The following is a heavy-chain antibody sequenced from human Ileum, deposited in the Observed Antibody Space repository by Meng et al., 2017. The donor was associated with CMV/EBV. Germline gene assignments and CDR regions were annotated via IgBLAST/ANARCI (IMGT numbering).Heavy chain of an antibody. CDR3: ARGDTYAYLS. CDR1: GFPFSNYW. D-gene: IGHD3-16*01. V-gene: IGHV3-74*01. J-gene: IGHJ5*02. CDR2: LNNDGGGR. Sequence: HSCGTFGFPFSNYWMHWVRQAPGKVLEWVSLLNNDGGGRNYADSVKGRFTISRDNAKSTLYLQMNSLRAEDTAVYYCARGDTYAYLSWGQGILVTVSS.